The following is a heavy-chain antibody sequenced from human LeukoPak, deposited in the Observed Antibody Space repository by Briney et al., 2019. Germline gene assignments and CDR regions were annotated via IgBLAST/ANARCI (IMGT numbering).Heavy chain of an antibody. D-gene: IGHD2-15*01. Sequence: PSETLSLTCAVSGYSISSGYYWGWIRQPPGQGLEWIGSIYHSGSTYYNPSLKSRVTISVDTSKNQFSLKLSSVTAADTAVYYCARHWADIVVVVAARPYNFDYWGQGTLVTVSS. CDR3: ARHWADIVVVVAARPYNFDY. CDR2: IYHSGST. J-gene: IGHJ4*02. V-gene: IGHV4-38-2*01. CDR1: GYSISSGYY.